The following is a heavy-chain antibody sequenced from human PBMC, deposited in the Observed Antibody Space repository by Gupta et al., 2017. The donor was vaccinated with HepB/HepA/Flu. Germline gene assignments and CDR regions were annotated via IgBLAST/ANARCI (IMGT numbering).Heavy chain of an antibody. V-gene: IGHV3-53*01. CDR3: ATSPSNFY. CDR2: IYSGGNT. J-gene: IGHJ4*02. D-gene: IGHD4/OR15-4a*01. Sequence: EVHLVESGGGLIQPGGSLRLSCAASGYTVSNNYMGWVGQAPGKGLEWVSRIYSGGNTHYADSVKGRFTISRDKSSNTLFLQMNSLRAEDTAVYYCATSPSNFYGGQGTLVTVSS. CDR1: GYTVSNNY.